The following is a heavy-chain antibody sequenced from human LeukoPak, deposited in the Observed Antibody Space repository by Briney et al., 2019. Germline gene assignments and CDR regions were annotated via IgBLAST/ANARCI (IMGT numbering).Heavy chain of an antibody. Sequence: NPSETLSLTCTVSGGSISSYYWSWIRQPPGKGLEWIGSIYHSGSTYSNPSLKSRVTISVDTSKNQFSLKLSSVTAADTAVYYCASDYYDSDGPPRYFDLWGRGTLVTVSS. CDR1: GGSISSYY. D-gene: IGHD3-22*01. V-gene: IGHV4-59*04. CDR3: ASDYYDSDGPPRYFDL. J-gene: IGHJ2*01. CDR2: IYHSGST.